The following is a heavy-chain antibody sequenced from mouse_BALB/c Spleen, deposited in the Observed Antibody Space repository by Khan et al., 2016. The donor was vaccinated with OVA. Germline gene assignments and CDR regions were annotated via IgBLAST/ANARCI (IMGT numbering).Heavy chain of an antibody. CDR3: ARRGYGNYWFAY. Sequence: VQLQQPGAELVRPGALVKLSCKASGFNIKDYYMNWVKQRPEQGLEWIGWIDPENGDIIFDPKFQGKAIITADTTSNTAYLQLSSLTSEDTAVYYCARRGYGNYWFAYWGQGTLVTVSA. CDR2: IDPENGDI. J-gene: IGHJ3*01. CDR1: GFNIKDYY. V-gene: IGHV14-1*02. D-gene: IGHD2-1*01.